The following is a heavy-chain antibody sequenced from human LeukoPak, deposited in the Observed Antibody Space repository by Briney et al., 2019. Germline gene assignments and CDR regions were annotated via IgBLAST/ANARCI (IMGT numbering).Heavy chain of an antibody. CDR1: GSTLTSYA. D-gene: IGHD5-18*01. CDR3: AKQVPRSRSYGWYCFDY. V-gene: IGHV3-23*01. Sequence: PGGPRRLPCAPSGSTLTSYAMSGVRQAPGKGREGAPAFSGSGGSTYYADSVKGRFAISRDNSKNTLYLQMNSLRAEDTAVYYCAKQVPRSRSYGWYCFDYWGQGTLVTVSS. CDR2: FSGSGGST. J-gene: IGHJ4*02.